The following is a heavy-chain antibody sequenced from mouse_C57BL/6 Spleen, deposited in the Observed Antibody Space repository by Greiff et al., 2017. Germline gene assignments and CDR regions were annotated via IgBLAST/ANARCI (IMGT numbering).Heavy chain of an antibody. Sequence: QVQLQQSGAELAKPGASVKLSCKASGYTFTSYWMHWVKQRPGQGLEWIGYINPSSGYTKYNQKFKDKATLTPDKSSSTAYMQLSSLTYEDSAVYYCARAGETGTRFAYWGQGTLVTVSA. CDR1: GYTFTSYW. D-gene: IGHD4-1*01. V-gene: IGHV1-7*01. CDR3: ARAGETGTRFAY. CDR2: INPSSGYT. J-gene: IGHJ3*01.